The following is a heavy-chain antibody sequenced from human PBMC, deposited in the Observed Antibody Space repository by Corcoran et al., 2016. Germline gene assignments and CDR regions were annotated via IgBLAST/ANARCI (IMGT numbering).Heavy chain of an antibody. J-gene: IGHJ5*02. Sequence: QVQLQESGPGLVKPSETLSLTCTVSGGSISNYYWSWIRQPPGKGLEWIGFIYYSGSTNYNPSLKSRVTITVDTSKNQFSLKLSSVTAADTAMYYCARGTTTVTSWFDPWGQGTLVTVSS. D-gene: IGHD4-17*01. CDR3: ARGTTTVTSWFDP. CDR2: IYYSGST. V-gene: IGHV4-59*01. CDR1: GGSISNYY.